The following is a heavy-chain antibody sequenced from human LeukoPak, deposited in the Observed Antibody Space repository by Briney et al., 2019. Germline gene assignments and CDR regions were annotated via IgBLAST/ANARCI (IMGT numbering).Heavy chain of an antibody. J-gene: IGHJ5*02. CDR1: GGSISSGGYY. Sequence: SETLSLTCTDSGGSISSGGYYWSRIRQHPGKGLEWIGYIYYSGSTYYNPSLKSRVTISVDTSKNQFSLKLSSVTAADTAVYYCASTQMKLLWVGELGFDPWGQGTLVTVSS. CDR3: ASTQMKLLWVGELGFDP. V-gene: IGHV4-31*03. D-gene: IGHD3-10*01. CDR2: IYYSGST.